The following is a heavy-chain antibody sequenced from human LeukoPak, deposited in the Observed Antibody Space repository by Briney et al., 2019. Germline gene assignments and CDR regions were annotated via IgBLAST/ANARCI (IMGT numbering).Heavy chain of an antibody. CDR3: AREFRVLPDI. CDR1: GFTFSSYW. D-gene: IGHD2-8*02. CDR2: INSDGSST. J-gene: IGHJ3*02. Sequence: PGGSLRLSCAVSGFTFSSYWMHWVRQAPGKGLVWVSRINSDGSSTNYADSVKGRFTISRVNPKNTLYLQMNSLRDEDTAVYYCAREFRVLPDIWGQGTMVTVSS. V-gene: IGHV3-74*01.